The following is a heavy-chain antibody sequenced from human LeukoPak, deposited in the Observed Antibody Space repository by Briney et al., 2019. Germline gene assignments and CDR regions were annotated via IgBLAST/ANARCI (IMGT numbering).Heavy chain of an antibody. J-gene: IGHJ6*03. V-gene: IGHV1-18*01. CDR1: GYTFTSYG. D-gene: IGHD1-26*01. CDR3: ARDKWVGATWYLDYYYYYYMDV. CDR2: ISTYNGHT. Sequence: ASVRVSCKASGYTFTSYGINWVRQAPGQGLEWMGWISTYNGHTNYAQKFQGRVTMTTDTSTSTAYMELRSLRSDDTAVYYCARDKWVGATWYLDYYYYYYMDVWGKGTTVTISS.